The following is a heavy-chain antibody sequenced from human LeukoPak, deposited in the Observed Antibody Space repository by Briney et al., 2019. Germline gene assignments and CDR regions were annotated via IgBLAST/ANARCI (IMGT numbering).Heavy chain of an antibody. J-gene: IGHJ4*02. CDR2: IYYSGST. CDR3: AREVTTVTTLDY. CDR1: GGSISSGDYH. V-gene: IGHV4-30-4*01. Sequence: SQTLSLTCTVSGGSISSGDYHWSWIRQPPGKGLEWIGYIYYSGSTNYNPSLKSRVNISVHTSKNQFSLKLSSVTAADTAVYYCAREVTTVTTLDYWGQGTLVTVSP. D-gene: IGHD4-17*01.